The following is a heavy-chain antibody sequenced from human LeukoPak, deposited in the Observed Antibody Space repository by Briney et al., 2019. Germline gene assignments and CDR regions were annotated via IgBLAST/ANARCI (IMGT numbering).Heavy chain of an antibody. CDR2: IKQDGSEQ. Sequence: GGSLRLSCAAAGFTFSRYWMAWVRQAPGKGLEWVANIKQDGSEQYYVDSVKGRFTFSRDNAKSSLFLQMNSLRVEDTAVYFCARDSFWIGDHFAYWGQGTLLTVSS. D-gene: IGHD3-3*01. CDR3: ARDSFWIGDHFAY. J-gene: IGHJ4*02. V-gene: IGHV3-7*01. CDR1: GFTFSRYW.